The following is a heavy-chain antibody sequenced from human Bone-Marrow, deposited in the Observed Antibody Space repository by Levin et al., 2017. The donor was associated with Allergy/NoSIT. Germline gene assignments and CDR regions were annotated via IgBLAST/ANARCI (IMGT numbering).Heavy chain of an antibody. V-gene: IGHV1-69*06. CDR2: IIPKSNAA. D-gene: IGHD5-18*01. CDR3: ASTDTGLELFHY. J-gene: IGHJ4*02. Sequence: KISCKASGGTFGTYAVSWVRHTPGQGLEWMGGIIPKSNAANYTQKFQGRVTMTEDTATETAYMELSRLTSDDTAVYFCASTDTGLELFHYWGQGTLVTVSS. CDR1: GGTFGTYA.